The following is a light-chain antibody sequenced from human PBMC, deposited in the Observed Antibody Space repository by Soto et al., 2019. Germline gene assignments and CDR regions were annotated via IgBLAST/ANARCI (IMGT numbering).Light chain of an antibody. CDR1: QSVSSN. CDR2: GAS. J-gene: IGKJ2*01. Sequence: EIVMTQSPATLSVSPGERATLSCRASQSVSSNLAWHQQKPGQAPRLLINGASTRATGIPARFSGSGSGTEFTLTISSLQSEDFAVYYCQQYNNWPPYTFGQATKLEIK. CDR3: QQYNNWPPYT. V-gene: IGKV3-15*01.